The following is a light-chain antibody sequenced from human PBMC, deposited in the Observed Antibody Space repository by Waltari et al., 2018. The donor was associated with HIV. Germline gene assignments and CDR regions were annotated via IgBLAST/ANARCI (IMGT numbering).Light chain of an antibody. J-gene: IGLJ2*01. V-gene: IGLV6-57*04. CDR2: EDT. CDR3: QSYDTTNHLI. CDR1: SGTIASNS. Sequence: FMLTQPHSMSASPGTTVTISCTRSSGTIASNSVQWYQQRPGAAPTTVVFEDTQRPSGVPERFSGSIDSSSNSASLTISGLKTEDEADYYCQSYDTTNHLIFGGGTKVTVL.